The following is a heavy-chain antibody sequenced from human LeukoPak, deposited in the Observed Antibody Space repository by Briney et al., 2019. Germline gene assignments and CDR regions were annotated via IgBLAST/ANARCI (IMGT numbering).Heavy chain of an antibody. J-gene: IGHJ3*02. V-gene: IGHV1-18*01. Sequence: GASVKASCKASGYTFTSYGISWVRQAPGQGLEWMGWISVYNGNTNYAQKLQGRVTMTTDTSTTTAYMELRSLRSDDTAVYFCARTRGDAFDIWGQGTMVTVSS. CDR1: GYTFTSYG. D-gene: IGHD5-12*01. CDR3: ARTRGDAFDI. CDR2: ISVYNGNT.